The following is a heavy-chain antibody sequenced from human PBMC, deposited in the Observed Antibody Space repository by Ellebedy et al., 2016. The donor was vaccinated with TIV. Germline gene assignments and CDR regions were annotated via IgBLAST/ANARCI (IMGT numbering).Heavy chain of an antibody. CDR2: ISAYNGNT. CDR3: ARGGTGWYYYYYGMDV. Sequence: ASVKVSXXASGYTFTSYGISWVRQAPGQGLEWMGWISAYNGNTNYAQKLQGRVTMTTDTSTSTAYMELRSLRSDDTAVYYCARGGTGWYYYYYGMDVWGQGTTVTVSS. D-gene: IGHD3/OR15-3a*01. CDR1: GYTFTSYG. V-gene: IGHV1-18*04. J-gene: IGHJ6*02.